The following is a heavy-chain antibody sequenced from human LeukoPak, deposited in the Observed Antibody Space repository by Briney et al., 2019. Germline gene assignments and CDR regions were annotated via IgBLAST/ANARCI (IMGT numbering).Heavy chain of an antibody. J-gene: IGHJ3*02. CDR1: GYTFTSYD. Sequence: ASVKVSCKASGYTFTSYDINWVRRATGQGLEWMGWMNPNSGNTGYAQKFQGRVTMTRNTSISTAYMELSSLRSEDTAVYYCARANRDIVVVPAALDAFDIWGQGTMVTVSS. CDR3: ARANRDIVVVPAALDAFDI. CDR2: MNPNSGNT. V-gene: IGHV1-8*01. D-gene: IGHD2-2*01.